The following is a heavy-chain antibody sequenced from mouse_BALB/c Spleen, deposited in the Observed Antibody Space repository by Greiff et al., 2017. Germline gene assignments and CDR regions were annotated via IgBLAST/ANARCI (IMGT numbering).Heavy chain of an antibody. J-gene: IGHJ4*01. CDR3: TRLAYYRDDRAMDY. CDR1: GYSFTSYW. D-gene: IGHD2-14*01. V-gene: IGHV1-5*01. CDR2: IYPGNSDT. Sequence: VQLQQSGTVLARPGASVKMSCKASGYSFTSYWMHWVKQRPGQGLEWIGAIYPGNSDTSYNQKFKGKAKLTAVTSASTAYMEISSLTNEDSAVYYCTRLAYYRDDRAMDYWGQGTSVTVSS.